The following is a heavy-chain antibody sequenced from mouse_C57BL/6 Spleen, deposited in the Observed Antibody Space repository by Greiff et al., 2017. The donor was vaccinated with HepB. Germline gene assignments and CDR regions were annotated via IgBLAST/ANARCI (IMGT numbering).Heavy chain of an antibody. CDR1: GFSLTSYG. Sequence: VQLQQSGPGLVAPSQSLSITCTVSGFSLTSYGVHWVRQPPGKGLEWLVVIWSDGSTNYNSALKSRLSISKDNSKSQVFLKMNSLQTDDTAMYYCARHNSSGYYFDYWGQGTTLTVSS. J-gene: IGHJ2*01. V-gene: IGHV2-6-1*01. D-gene: IGHD3-2*02. CDR3: ARHNSSGYYFDY. CDR2: IWSDGST.